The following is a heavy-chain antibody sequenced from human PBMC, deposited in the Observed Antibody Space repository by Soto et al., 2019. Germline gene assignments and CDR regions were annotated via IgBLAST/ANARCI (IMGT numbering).Heavy chain of an antibody. CDR1: GGSFSGYY. D-gene: IGHD3-10*01. Sequence: SETLSLTCAVYGGSFSGYYWSWIRQPPGKGLEWIGYIYYSGSTNYNPSLKSRVTISVDTSKNQFSLKLSSVTAADTAVYYCARDYYGSGSFHEVGYWFDPWGQGTLVTVSS. J-gene: IGHJ5*02. CDR3: ARDYYGSGSFHEVGYWFDP. V-gene: IGHV4-59*01. CDR2: IYYSGST.